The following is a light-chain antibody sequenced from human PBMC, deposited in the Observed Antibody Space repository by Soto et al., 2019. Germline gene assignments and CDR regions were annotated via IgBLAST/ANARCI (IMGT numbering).Light chain of an antibody. V-gene: IGLV1-47*01. Sequence: QSVLTQPPSASGTPGQRVTISCSGSSSNIGSNYVYWYQQLPGTAPKLLIYRNNQRPSGVPDRVSGSKSGTSASLAISGLRSEDEADYYCAAWDDGLSGVVFGGGTKLTVL. CDR3: AAWDDGLSGVV. J-gene: IGLJ2*01. CDR1: SSNIGSNY. CDR2: RNN.